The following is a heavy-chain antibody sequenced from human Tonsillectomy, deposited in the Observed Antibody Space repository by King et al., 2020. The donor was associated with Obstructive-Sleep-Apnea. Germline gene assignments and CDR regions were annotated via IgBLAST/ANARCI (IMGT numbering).Heavy chain of an antibody. CDR2: IYYSGST. CDR3: AGVAVYSSGWYSLYVSVPYYYGMDV. CDR1: GGSISSSSYY. D-gene: IGHD6-19*01. J-gene: IGHJ6*02. V-gene: IGHV4-39*07. Sequence: QLQESGPGLVKPSETLSLTCTVSGGSISSSSYYWGWIRQPPGKGLEWIGSIYYSGSTYYNPSLKSRVTISVDTSKNQFSLKLSSVTAADTAVYYCAGVAVYSSGWYSLYVSVPYYYGMDVWGQGTTVTVSS.